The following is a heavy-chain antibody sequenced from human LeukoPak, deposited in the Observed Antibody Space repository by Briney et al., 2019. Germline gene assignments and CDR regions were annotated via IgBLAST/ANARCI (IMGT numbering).Heavy chain of an antibody. J-gene: IGHJ4*02. CDR3: ARGYCSGGSCYVAYFDY. D-gene: IGHD2-15*01. CDR1: GYTFTSYG. CDR2: ISAYNGST. Sequence: ASVKVSCKASGYTFTSYGISWMRQAPGQGLEWMGWISAYNGSTNYAQKLQGRVTMTTDTSTSTAYMELRSLRSDDTAVYYCARGYCSGGSCYVAYFDYWGQGTLVTVSS. V-gene: IGHV1-18*04.